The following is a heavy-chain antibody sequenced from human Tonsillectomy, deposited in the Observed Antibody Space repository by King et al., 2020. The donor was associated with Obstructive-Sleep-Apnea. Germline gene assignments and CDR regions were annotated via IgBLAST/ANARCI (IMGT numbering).Heavy chain of an antibody. J-gene: IGHJ4*02. CDR3: ARRSGLTGYFDD. CDR2: ISERADPR. D-gene: IGHD3-9*01. V-gene: IGHV3-23*04. CDR1: GFIFTNYA. Sequence: VQLVESGGGSVQPGESLRLSCVGSGFIFTNYAMNWVRQTPGKGLEWVSAISERADPRDYADSVKGRFTISSDDSKNTVYLQMHSLRGEDTALYYCARRSGLTGYFDDWGQGTLVTVSS.